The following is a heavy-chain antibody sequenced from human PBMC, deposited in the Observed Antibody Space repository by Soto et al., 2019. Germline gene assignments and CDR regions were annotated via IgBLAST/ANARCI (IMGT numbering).Heavy chain of an antibody. CDR2: ISSSGGST. J-gene: IGHJ4*02. D-gene: IGHD3-22*01. CDR3: AKYQTMTQPRPWVDY. Sequence: EVQLLESGGDLIQPGGSLRLSCAASGFTFSSYAMRWVRQAPGKGLGWVSAISSSGGSTFYADSVKGRLTISRDNSRNTLYLQMTSLRAEDTAIYDCAKYQTMTQPRPWVDYWGQGTLVTVSS. V-gene: IGHV3-23*01. CDR1: GFTFSSYA.